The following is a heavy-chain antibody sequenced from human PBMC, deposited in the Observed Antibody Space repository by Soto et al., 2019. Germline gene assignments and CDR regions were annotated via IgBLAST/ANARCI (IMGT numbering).Heavy chain of an antibody. J-gene: IGHJ4*02. D-gene: IGHD3-10*01. V-gene: IGHV4-59*08. CDR2: IYSSGST. CDR1: GDFNTNFY. Sequence: SETLSLTCTVSGDFNTNFYWSWIRQSPGKGLEWMGFIYSSGSTRYNPSLKSRVTMSLDTSKNQFSLRLSSVAAADTAVYYCARHFVAVVIKGWGYWGQGKLVTVSS. CDR3: ARHFVAVVIKGWGY.